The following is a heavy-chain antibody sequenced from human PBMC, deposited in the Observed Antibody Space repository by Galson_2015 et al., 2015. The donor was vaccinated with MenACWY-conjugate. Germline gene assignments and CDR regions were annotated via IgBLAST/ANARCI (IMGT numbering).Heavy chain of an antibody. CDR2: YSGST. V-gene: IGHV4-59*12. Sequence: YSGSTNYNPSLKSRVTISVDTSKNQFSLKLSSVTAADTAVYYCARLTVTTIPMYSSGWYERDYWGQGTLVTVSS. J-gene: IGHJ4*02. CDR3: ARLTVTTIPMYSSGWYERDY. D-gene: IGHD6-19*01.